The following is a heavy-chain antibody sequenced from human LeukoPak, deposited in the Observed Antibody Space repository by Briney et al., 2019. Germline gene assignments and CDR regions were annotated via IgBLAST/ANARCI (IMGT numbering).Heavy chain of an antibody. V-gene: IGHV3-21*01. CDR2: ISSYSTYI. D-gene: IGHD3-22*01. CDR3: ARDSFAGYDSSGYSSYDY. CDR1: GFSFSDYS. J-gene: IGHJ4*02. Sequence: KAGGSLRLSCAASGFSFSDYSMNWVRQAPGKGLEWVSFISSYSTYIYYADSLKGRFTISRDNAKNSLYLQMNSLRAEDTAVYYCARDSFAGYDSSGYSSYDYWGQGTLVNVSS.